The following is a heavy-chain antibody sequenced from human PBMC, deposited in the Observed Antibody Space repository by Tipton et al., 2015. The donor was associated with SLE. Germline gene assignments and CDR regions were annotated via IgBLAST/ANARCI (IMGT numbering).Heavy chain of an antibody. CDR2: VSSGGNT. CDR1: GDSIGSTSFY. D-gene: IGHD4-23*01. V-gene: IGHV4-39*07. J-gene: IGHJ4*02. CDR3: ARMEKRSNSVRLDY. Sequence: TLSLTCTVSGDSIGSTSFYWGWIRQPPGKGLEWVGSVSSGGNTYYNPSLKGRISKSVDTSKNQFSLRLSSVTAADTAVYYCARMEKRSNSVRLDYWGQGTLVTVSS.